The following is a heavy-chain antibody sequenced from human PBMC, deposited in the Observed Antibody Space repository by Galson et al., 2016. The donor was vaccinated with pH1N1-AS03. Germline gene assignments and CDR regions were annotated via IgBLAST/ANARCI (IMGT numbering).Heavy chain of an antibody. CDR3: ARRYYFDC. V-gene: IGHV1-46*01. Sequence: LEWMGIIDPSGGPTTYAPKFQGRITITTDTSTSTVYMELVSLRSEDTAVYYCARRYYFDCWGQGTLVTVSS. CDR2: IDPSGGPT. D-gene: IGHD3-16*02. J-gene: IGHJ4*02.